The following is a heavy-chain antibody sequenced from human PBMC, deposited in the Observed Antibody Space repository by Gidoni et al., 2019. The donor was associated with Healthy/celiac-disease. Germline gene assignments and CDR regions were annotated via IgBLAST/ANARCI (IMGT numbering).Heavy chain of an antibody. D-gene: IGHD1-26*01. V-gene: IGHV4-38-2*02. CDR2: HYHSGST. CDR3: ARDEVGATTNWFDP. J-gene: IGHJ5*02. Sequence: QVQLQESGPGLVKPSETLSLTCAVSGYSISSGYYWGWSRQPPGKGLEWIGRHYHSGSTYYNPSLKSRVTISVDTSKNQFSLKLSSVTAADTAVYYCARDEVGATTNWFDPWGQGTLVTVSS. CDR1: GYSISSGYY.